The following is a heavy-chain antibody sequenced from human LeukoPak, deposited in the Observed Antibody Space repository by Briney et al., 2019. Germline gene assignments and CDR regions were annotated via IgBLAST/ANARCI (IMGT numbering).Heavy chain of an antibody. D-gene: IGHD4-23*01. CDR2: ICPGDSDT. J-gene: IGHJ4*02. CDR1: GFSFTSYW. CDR3: ASRPFETTVVPWDFY. Sequence: GESLKISCKGSGFSFTSYWIGWVRQMPGKGLEWMGIICPGDSDTRYSPSFQGQVTISADKSISTAYLQWSSLTASDTAMYYCASRPFETTVVPWDFYWGQGTQVTVSS. V-gene: IGHV5-51*01.